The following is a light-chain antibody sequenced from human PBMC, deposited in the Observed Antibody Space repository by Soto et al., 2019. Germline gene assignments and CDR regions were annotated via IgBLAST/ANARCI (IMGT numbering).Light chain of an antibody. V-gene: IGKV3-15*01. CDR1: QSVSSN. Sequence: ERVMTQSPATLSVSPGERATLSCRASQSVSSNLAWYQQKPGQAPRLFIYGASTRATAIPPRFSGSGSGTEFTLTISSLEPDDFGVYYCQQRYNWPPLTFGGGTKVDI. CDR2: GAS. CDR3: QQRYNWPPLT. J-gene: IGKJ4*01.